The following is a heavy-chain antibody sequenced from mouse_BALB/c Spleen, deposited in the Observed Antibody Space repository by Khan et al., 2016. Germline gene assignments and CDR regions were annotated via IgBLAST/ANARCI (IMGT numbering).Heavy chain of an antibody. J-gene: IGHJ1*01. CDR2: INSDGSAI. D-gene: IGHD2-1*01. CDR3: IIYGNYWYFDV. Sequence: EVQLLETGGGLVQPGGSRGLSCEGSGFTFSGFWMSWVRQTPGKTLEWIGDINSDGSAINYAPSIKDRFTIFRDNDKSTLYLQMSNVRSEDTATYFCIIYGNYWYFDVCGAGTTVTVSS. CDR1: GFTFSGFW. V-gene: IGHV11-2*02.